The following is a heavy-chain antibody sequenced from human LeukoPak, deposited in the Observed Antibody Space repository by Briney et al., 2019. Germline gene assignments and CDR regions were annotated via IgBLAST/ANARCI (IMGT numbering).Heavy chain of an antibody. J-gene: IGHJ4*02. D-gene: IGHD6-19*01. CDR3: ATERADITVATSDYFDS. CDR1: GAPFSSYA. Sequence: ASVKVSCKASGAPFSSYAISWVRQAPGQGLEWMGRIIPILDMANYAQKFQGRVTLTADKSTSTAYMELSSLRSEDTAVYYCATERADITVATSDYFDSWGQGTLVTVSS. CDR2: IIPILDMA. V-gene: IGHV1-69*04.